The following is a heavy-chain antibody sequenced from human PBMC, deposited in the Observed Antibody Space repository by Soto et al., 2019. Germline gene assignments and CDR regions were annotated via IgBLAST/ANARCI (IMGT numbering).Heavy chain of an antibody. CDR2: ISSSGSTI. V-gene: IGHV3-48*03. Sequence: LRLSCAASGFTFSSYEMNWVRQAPGKGLEWVSYISSSGSTIYYADSVKGRFTISRDNAKNSLYLQMNSLRAEDTAVYYCARGHNPDDSSGYFRIGLDGMDVWGQGTTVTVSS. CDR1: GFTFSSYE. D-gene: IGHD3-22*01. J-gene: IGHJ6*02. CDR3: ARGHNPDDSSGYFRIGLDGMDV.